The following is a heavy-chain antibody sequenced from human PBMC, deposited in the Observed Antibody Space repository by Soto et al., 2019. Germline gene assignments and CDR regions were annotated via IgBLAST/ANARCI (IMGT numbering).Heavy chain of an antibody. Sequence: ASVKVSCKASGYTFTSYGISWVRQAPGQGLEWMGWISAYNDNTNYAQKLQGRVTMTTDTSTSTAYMELRSLRSDDTAVYYCAREDDYDFWSGPLDYWGQGTLVTV. CDR2: ISAYNDNT. D-gene: IGHD3-3*01. CDR1: GYTFTSYG. V-gene: IGHV1-18*01. CDR3: AREDDYDFWSGPLDY. J-gene: IGHJ4*02.